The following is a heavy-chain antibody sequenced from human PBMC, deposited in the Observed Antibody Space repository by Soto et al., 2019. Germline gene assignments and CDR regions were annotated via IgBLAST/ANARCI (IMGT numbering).Heavy chain of an antibody. CDR3: ARDSPSSYSSSPSAHYYGMDV. D-gene: IGHD6-6*01. V-gene: IGHV1-18*01. CDR1: GYTFTSYG. J-gene: IGHJ6*02. CDR2: ISAYNGNT. Sequence: QVQLVQSGAEVKKPGASVKVSCKASGYTFTSYGISWVRQAPGQGLEWMGWISAYNGNTNYAQMLQGRVTMTTDTSTSTAYMELRSLRSDDTAVYYCARDSPSSYSSSPSAHYYGMDVWGQGTTVTVSS.